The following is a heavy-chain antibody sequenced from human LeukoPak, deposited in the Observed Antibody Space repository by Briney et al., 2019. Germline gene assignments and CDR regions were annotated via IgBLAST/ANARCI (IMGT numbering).Heavy chain of an antibody. V-gene: IGHV3-15*01. CDR2: IKSKTDGGTT. CDR3: ATDGGGPTNIDY. CDR1: GFTFRNAW. D-gene: IGHD1-26*01. J-gene: IGHJ4*02. Sequence: GGSLRLSCTSSGFTFRNAWMTWVRQAPGKGLEWAGRIKSKTDGGTTDYPAPVKCRFTISRDDSKNTLYLQMNNLKTEDTAVYYCATDGGGPTNIDYWGQGTLVTVSS.